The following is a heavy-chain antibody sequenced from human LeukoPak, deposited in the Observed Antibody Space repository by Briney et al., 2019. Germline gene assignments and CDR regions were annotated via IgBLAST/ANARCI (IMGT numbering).Heavy chain of an antibody. CDR1: GGSISSSSYY. Sequence: SETLSLTXTVSGGSISSSSYYWGWIRQPPGKGLEWIGSIYYSGSTYYNPSLKSRVTISVDTSKNQFSLKLSSVTAADTAAYYCARLRQYYFDYWGQGTLVTVSS. V-gene: IGHV4-39*01. CDR3: ARLRQYYFDY. CDR2: IYYSGST. J-gene: IGHJ4*02. D-gene: IGHD3-16*01.